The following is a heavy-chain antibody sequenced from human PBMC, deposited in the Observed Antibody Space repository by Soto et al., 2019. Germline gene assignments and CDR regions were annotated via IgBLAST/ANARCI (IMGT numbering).Heavy chain of an antibody. Sequence: ASVKVSCKASGYTFTSHGISWVRQAPGQGLEWMGWISAYNGNTNYAQKLQGRVTMTTDTSTSTAYMELRSLRSDDTAVYYCASVGYYYDRSGYLYYIDYRGQEPWSPSPQ. CDR3: ASVGYYYDRSGYLYYIDY. J-gene: IGHJ4*01. D-gene: IGHD3-22*01. CDR1: GYTFTSHG. CDR2: ISAYNGNT. V-gene: IGHV1-18*01.